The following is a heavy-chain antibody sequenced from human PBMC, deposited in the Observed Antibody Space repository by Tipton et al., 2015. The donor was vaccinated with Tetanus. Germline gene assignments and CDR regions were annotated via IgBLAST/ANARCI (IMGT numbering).Heavy chain of an antibody. Sequence: QSGAEVKQPGESLKISCKGSGYMFSSHWIAWVRQMPGKGLEWMGIIYPGDSDTRYSPSFQGQVTMSVDRSTATAYLQWGSLKASDTAIYYCARHFGEMLYAPFRFDPWGQGALVTVSS. D-gene: IGHD3-3*01. V-gene: IGHV5-51*01. CDR3: ARHFGEMLYAPFRFDP. J-gene: IGHJ5*02. CDR1: GYMFSSHW. CDR2: IYPGDSDT.